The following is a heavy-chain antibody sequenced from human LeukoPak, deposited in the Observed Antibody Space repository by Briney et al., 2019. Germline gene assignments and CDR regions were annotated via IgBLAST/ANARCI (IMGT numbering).Heavy chain of an antibody. J-gene: IGHJ4*02. V-gene: IGHV3-23*01. CDR3: AKAPPYGDSLFDY. CDR1: GFTFSSYA. D-gene: IGHD4-17*01. Sequence: RPGGSLRLSCAASGFTFSSYAMSWVRQAPGKGLERVSSISGSGGSTYYADSVKGRFTISRDNSKNTLYLQMNSLRAEDTAVYYCAKAPPYGDSLFDYWGQGTLVTVSS. CDR2: ISGSGGST.